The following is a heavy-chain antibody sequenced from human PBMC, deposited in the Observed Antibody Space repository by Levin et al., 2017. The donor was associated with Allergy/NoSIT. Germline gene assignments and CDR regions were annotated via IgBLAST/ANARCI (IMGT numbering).Heavy chain of an antibody. CDR1: GGSFSGYY. V-gene: IGHV4-34*01. D-gene: IGHD4-17*01. J-gene: IGHJ4*02. Sequence: GSLRLSCAVYGGSFSGYYWSWIRQPPGKGLEWIGEINHSGSTNYNPSLKSRVTISVDTSKNQFSLKLSSVTAADTAVYYCARDQGLMTTVTSRTYWGLDYWGQGTLVTVSS. CDR3: ARDQGLMTTVTSRTYWGLDY. CDR2: INHSGST.